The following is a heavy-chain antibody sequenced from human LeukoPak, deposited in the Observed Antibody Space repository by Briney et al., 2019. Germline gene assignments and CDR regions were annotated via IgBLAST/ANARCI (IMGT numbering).Heavy chain of an antibody. J-gene: IGHJ4*02. V-gene: IGHV4-31*03. D-gene: IGHD6-13*01. CDR2: IYYSGST. Sequence: PSETLSLTCTVSGGSISSGGYYWSWIRQHPGKGLEWIGYIYYSGSTYYNPSLKSRVTISVDTSKNQFSLKLSSVTAADTAVYYCARENIAAAGMVYWGQGTLVTVSS. CDR3: ARENIAAAGMVY. CDR1: GGSISSGGYY.